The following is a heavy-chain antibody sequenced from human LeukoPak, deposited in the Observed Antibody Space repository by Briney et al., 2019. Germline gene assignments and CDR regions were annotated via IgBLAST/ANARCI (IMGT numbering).Heavy chain of an antibody. CDR3: ARDVAQYTSSSDFDY. D-gene: IGHD6-6*01. Sequence: ASVKVSCKASGYTFTGYYMHWLRQAPGQGLEWMGWINPNSGGTNYAQRFQGRVTMTRDTSISTAYMELSRLRSDDTAVYYCARDVAQYTSSSDFDYWGQGTLVTVSS. CDR1: GYTFTGYY. V-gene: IGHV1-2*02. CDR2: INPNSGGT. J-gene: IGHJ4*02.